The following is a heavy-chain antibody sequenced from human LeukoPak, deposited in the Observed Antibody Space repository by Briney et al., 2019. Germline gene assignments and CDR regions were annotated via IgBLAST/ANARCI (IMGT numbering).Heavy chain of an antibody. CDR2: IKQDGSEK. CDR1: GFTFSSHW. CDR3: AIWRTSYWSEFDY. Sequence: GGSLRLSCAASGFTFSSHWVAWLRQAPEKGLEWVANIKQDGSEKYYVDSVKGRFTISRDNAKNSLYLQMNSLRAEHTAVYFCAIWRTSYWSEFDYWVQGTLVTVSS. V-gene: IGHV3-7*05. D-gene: IGHD2-2*01. J-gene: IGHJ4*02.